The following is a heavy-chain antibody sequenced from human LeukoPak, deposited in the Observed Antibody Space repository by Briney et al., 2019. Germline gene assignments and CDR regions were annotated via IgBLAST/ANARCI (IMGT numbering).Heavy chain of an antibody. Sequence: KTSETLSLTCTVSGDSTSNYYWGWIRQPPGKGRECVAYIYYSGSTNYNPPLKSRVTMSLDTSKNQFSLSLSSVTAADTAVYYCARTNYYGSGSYYFDYWGQGTLVTVS. CDR3: ARTNYYGSGSYYFDY. J-gene: IGHJ4*02. D-gene: IGHD3-10*01. CDR2: IYYSGST. V-gene: IGHV4-59*01. CDR1: GDSTSNYY.